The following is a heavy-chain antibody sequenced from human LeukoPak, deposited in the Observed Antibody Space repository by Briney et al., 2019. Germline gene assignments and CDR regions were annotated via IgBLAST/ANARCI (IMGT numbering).Heavy chain of an antibody. CDR1: GFTFSSYA. Sequence: GGSLRLSCAASGFTFSSYAMSWVRQAPGKGLEWVSALSGSGGSTYYADSVKGRFTISRDISKNTLYLQMNSLRAEDTAVYYCAKDGDSTVTTYIGSYWGQGTLVTASS. CDR2: LSGSGGST. CDR3: AKDGDSTVTTYIGSY. V-gene: IGHV3-23*01. D-gene: IGHD4-17*01. J-gene: IGHJ4*02.